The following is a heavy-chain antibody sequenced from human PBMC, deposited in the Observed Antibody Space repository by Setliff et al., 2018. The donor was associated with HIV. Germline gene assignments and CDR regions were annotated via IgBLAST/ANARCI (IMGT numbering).Heavy chain of an antibody. V-gene: IGHV1-18*01. Sequence: ASVKVSCKASGYNFINNGISWVRQAPGQGLEWMAWISGYNGNTNYAPKFQGRVTLTTDTSKNTLFLQMNSLGIDDTAIYYCGRVRSSGSKTVDAWGQGTLVTVSS. J-gene: IGHJ5*02. CDR1: GYNFINNG. D-gene: IGHD3-10*01. CDR2: ISGYNGNT. CDR3: GRVRSSGSKTVDA.